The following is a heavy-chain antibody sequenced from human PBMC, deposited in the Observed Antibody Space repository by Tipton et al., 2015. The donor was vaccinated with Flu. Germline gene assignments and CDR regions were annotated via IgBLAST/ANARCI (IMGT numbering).Heavy chain of an antibody. J-gene: IGHJ6*02. CDR2: ISGDSGTI. CDR1: GFTFEDHV. V-gene: IGHV3-9*01. CDR3: TRDTYRDNNYDSGMDV. Sequence: SLRLSCAASGFTFEDHVMHWVRQAPGKGLEWGSGISGDSGTIGYADPVQGRFTISRDNAKHSLFLQMNSLRVEDTALYYGTRDTYRDNNYDSGMDVWGQGTTVTVAS. D-gene: IGHD4-11*01.